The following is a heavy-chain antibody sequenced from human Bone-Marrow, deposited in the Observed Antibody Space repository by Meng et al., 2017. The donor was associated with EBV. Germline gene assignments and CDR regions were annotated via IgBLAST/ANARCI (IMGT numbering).Heavy chain of an antibody. V-gene: IGHV3-23*01. CDR1: GFTFSSYG. D-gene: IGHD3-22*01. J-gene: IGHJ4*02. CDR2: ISGSGGST. Sequence: EVERLESGGGLVQPGGSLRLSCAASGFTFSSYGMSWVRQAPGKGLEWVSGISGSGGSTYYADSVKGRFTISRDNSKNTLYLQMNSLRAEDTAVYYCAKDQTTMIVVVHYWGQGTLVTVSS. CDR3: AKDQTTMIVVVHY.